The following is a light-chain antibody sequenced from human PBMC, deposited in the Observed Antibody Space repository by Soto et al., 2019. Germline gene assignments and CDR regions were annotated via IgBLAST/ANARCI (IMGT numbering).Light chain of an antibody. CDR3: CSYTSATTYV. Sequence: SVPAQPAPLSGSPGQSSTISRTRTSNDVGAYNYASWYQQHHPGEAPKLIIYDVIHRPPGVSNRFSGSKSGNTASLTISGLQTEDEADYYYCSYTSATTYVFGTGTKVTVL. V-gene: IGLV2-14*03. CDR1: SNDVGAYNY. CDR2: DVI. J-gene: IGLJ1*01.